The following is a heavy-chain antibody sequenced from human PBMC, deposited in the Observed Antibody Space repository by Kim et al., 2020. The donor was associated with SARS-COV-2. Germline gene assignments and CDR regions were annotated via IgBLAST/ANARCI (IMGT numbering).Heavy chain of an antibody. CDR3: AKDSSYGATSYFDY. D-gene: IGHD5-18*01. Sequence: ADSVKGRFTISRDKSKNTLYLKMNSLRAEDTAVYYCAKDSSYGATSYFDYWGQGTLVTVSS. V-gene: IGHV3-23*01. J-gene: IGHJ4*02.